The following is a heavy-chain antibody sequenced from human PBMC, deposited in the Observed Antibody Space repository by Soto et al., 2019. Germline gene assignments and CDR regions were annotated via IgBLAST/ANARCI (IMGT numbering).Heavy chain of an antibody. Sequence: QITLKESGPTLVKPTQTLTLTCTFSGFSLSTSGVGVGWIRQPPGKALEWLALIYWDDDKRYSPSLKSRLTITKDTSKNQVVLTMTNMDPVDTATYYCAHWGPYDFWSGYLSPDYWGQGTLVTVSS. J-gene: IGHJ4*02. D-gene: IGHD3-3*01. V-gene: IGHV2-5*02. CDR3: AHWGPYDFWSGYLSPDY. CDR2: IYWDDDK. CDR1: GFSLSTSGVG.